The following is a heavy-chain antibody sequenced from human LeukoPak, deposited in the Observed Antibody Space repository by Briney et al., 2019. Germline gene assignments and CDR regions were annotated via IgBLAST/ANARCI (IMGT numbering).Heavy chain of an antibody. CDR1: GFTFADYA. CDR2: ISWNSGSI. Sequence: PGGSLRLSCAASGFTFADYAMHWVRQAPGKGLEWVSGISWNSGSIGYADSVKGRFTISRDSAKNSLYLQMNSLRAEDTALYYCAKAAGGLCYGLSAAFDICGQGTMVTVSS. V-gene: IGHV3-9*01. J-gene: IGHJ3*02. D-gene: IGHD2-2*01. CDR3: AKAAGGLCYGLSAAFDI.